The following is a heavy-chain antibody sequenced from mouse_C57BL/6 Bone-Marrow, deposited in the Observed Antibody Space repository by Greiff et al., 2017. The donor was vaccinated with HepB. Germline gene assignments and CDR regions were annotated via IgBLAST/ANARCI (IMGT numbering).Heavy chain of an antibody. CDR3: LLRSYYAMDY. D-gene: IGHD1-1*01. CDR1: GYTFNSYW. Sequence: EVQLVESGTVLARPGASVKMSCKTSGYTFNSYWMHWVKQRPGQGLEWIGAIYPGNSDTSYTQKFKGKAKLTAVTSSSTAYMELSSLTNEDSAVYYCLLRSYYAMDYWGQGTSVTVSS. V-gene: IGHV1-5*01. CDR2: IYPGNSDT. J-gene: IGHJ4*01.